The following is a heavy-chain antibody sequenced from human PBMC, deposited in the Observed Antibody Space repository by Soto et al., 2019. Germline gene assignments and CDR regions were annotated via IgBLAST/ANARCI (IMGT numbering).Heavy chain of an antibody. V-gene: IGHV1-45*02. J-gene: IGHJ4*02. Sequence: GASEKVSCKGSGNTFTYVYLHWVRQAPGQALEWMGWSTPFNGNTKYAQKFQDRVTFTGDTSLNTAYMELRSLRSDDTAMFYLASGRYDASGYFDYWGQGTLVTVSS. CDR1: GNTFTYVY. CDR2: STPFNGNT. CDR3: ASGRYDASGYFDY. D-gene: IGHD3-22*01.